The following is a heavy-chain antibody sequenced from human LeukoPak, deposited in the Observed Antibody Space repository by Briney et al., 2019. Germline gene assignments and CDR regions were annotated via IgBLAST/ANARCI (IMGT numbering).Heavy chain of an antibody. V-gene: IGHV4-59*01. J-gene: IGHJ4*02. CDR1: GGSISTYY. CDR2: IHYSGRT. D-gene: IGHD3-22*01. Sequence: PSETLSPTCTVSGGSISTYYWSWIRQPPGKGLEWIGYIHYSGRTNYNPSLKSRVTISVDTSNNQFSLNLNSVTAADSAVYYCARDRSSGPIDYYFDYWGQGTLVTVSS. CDR3: ARDRSSGPIDYYFDY.